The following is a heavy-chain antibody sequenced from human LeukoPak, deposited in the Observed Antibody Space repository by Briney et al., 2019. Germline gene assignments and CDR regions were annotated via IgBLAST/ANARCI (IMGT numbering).Heavy chain of an antibody. D-gene: IGHD5-12*01. Sequence: TSVKVSCKASGFTFTSSAMQWVRQARGQRLEWIGWIVVGSGNTNYAQKFQERVTITRDMSTSTAYMELSSLRSEDTAVYYCAAGTTNIVAHDAFDIWGQGTVVTVSS. J-gene: IGHJ3*02. CDR1: GFTFTSSA. CDR3: AAGTTNIVAHDAFDI. V-gene: IGHV1-58*02. CDR2: IVVGSGNT.